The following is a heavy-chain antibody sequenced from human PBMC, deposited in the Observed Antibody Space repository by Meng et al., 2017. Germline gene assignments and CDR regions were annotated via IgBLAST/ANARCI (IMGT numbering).Heavy chain of an antibody. Sequence: VTLGESGGGLGQPGGSLGPSCSASGFSFSSYWMSWVRQAPGKGLEWVATIKQDGSDKYYVDSVKGRFTISRDNAKNLLYLQMNSLRAEDTAVYYCARGKSATQPVDYWGQGTLVTVSS. V-gene: IGHV3-7*03. CDR3: ARGKSATQPVDY. CDR2: IKQDGSDK. J-gene: IGHJ4*02. CDR1: GFSFSSYW. D-gene: IGHD2-15*01.